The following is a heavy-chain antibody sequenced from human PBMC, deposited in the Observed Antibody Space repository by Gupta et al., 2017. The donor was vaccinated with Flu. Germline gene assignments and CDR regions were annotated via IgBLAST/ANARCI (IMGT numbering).Heavy chain of an antibody. D-gene: IGHD6-19*01. CDR3: ASWAREAVAGTYYYYYGMDV. CDR2: IIHSGST. Sequence: GLEWIGEIIHSGSTNYNPSLKSRVTISVDTSKNQFSLKLSSVTAADTAVYYCASWAREAVAGTYYYYYGMDVWGQGTTVTVSS. J-gene: IGHJ6*02. V-gene: IGHV4-34*12.